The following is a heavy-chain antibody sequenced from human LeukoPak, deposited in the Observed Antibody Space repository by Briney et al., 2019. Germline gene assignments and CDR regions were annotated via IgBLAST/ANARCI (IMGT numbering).Heavy chain of an antibody. CDR3: ARGRPHGNDY. Sequence: PGGSLRLSCAASGFTFSSYWMNWVRQAPGKGLVWVSRIASDGSSTTYADSVKGRFSISRDNAKNTLYLQMNSLRVEDTAVYYCARGRPHGNDYGGKGPLVPVSS. D-gene: IGHD4-23*01. CDR2: IASDGSST. CDR1: GFTFSSYW. V-gene: IGHV3-74*01. J-gene: IGHJ4*02.